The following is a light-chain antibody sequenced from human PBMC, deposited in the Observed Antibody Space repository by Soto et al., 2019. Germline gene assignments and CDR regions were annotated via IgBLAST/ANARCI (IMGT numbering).Light chain of an antibody. Sequence: DIVLTQSPGTLCLSPGERPTLSCRASQSVSSSYLAWYQQKPGQPPSLLIYGASSRATGIPDRFSGSGSGTAFTLTISRLEPEDFAVYYCQQYGNSPWTFGQGTKVDI. CDR2: GAS. CDR3: QQYGNSPWT. J-gene: IGKJ1*01. V-gene: IGKV3-20*01. CDR1: QSVSSSY.